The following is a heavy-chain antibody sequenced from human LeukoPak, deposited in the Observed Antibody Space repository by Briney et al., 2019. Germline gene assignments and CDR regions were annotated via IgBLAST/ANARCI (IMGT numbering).Heavy chain of an antibody. V-gene: IGHV3-48*04. CDR3: ARGTRDYYYYYMDV. Sequence: GGSLRLSCAASGFTFSSYSMNWVRQVPGKGLEWVSGISNSGDATYYADSVKGRFTISRDNAKNSLYLQMNSLRAEDTAVYYCARGTRDYYYYYMDVWGKGTTVTVSS. CDR1: GFTFSSYS. D-gene: IGHD1-1*01. CDR2: ISNSGDAT. J-gene: IGHJ6*03.